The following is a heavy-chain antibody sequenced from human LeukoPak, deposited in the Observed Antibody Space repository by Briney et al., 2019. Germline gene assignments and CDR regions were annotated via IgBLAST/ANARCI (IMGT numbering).Heavy chain of an antibody. V-gene: IGHV4-34*01. Sequence: SETLSLTCAVYGGSFSGYYWSWIRQPPGKGVEWIGEINHSGSTNYNPSLKSRVTMSVDTSKNQFSLKVSSVTAADTAVYYCARGLSIAAAGTAYAFDIWGQGTMVTVSS. D-gene: IGHD6-13*01. CDR3: ARGLSIAAAGTAYAFDI. CDR2: INHSGST. CDR1: GGSFSGYY. J-gene: IGHJ3*02.